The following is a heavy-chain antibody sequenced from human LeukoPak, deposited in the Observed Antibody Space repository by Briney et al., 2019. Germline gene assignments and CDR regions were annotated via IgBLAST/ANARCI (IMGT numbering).Heavy chain of an antibody. CDR1: GGSISSYY. D-gene: IGHD3-10*01. Sequence: PSETLSLTCTVSGGSISSYYWSWIRQPPGKGLEWIGYIYYSGSTNYNPSLKSRVTISVDTSKNQFSLKLSSVTAADTAVYYCARAIRGGGSVDYWGQGTLVTVSS. J-gene: IGHJ4*02. V-gene: IGHV4-59*01. CDR2: IYYSGST. CDR3: ARAIRGGGSVDY.